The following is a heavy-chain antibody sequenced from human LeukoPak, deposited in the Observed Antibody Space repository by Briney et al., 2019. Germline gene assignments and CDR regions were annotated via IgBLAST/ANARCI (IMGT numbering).Heavy chain of an antibody. D-gene: IGHD2-2*01. V-gene: IGHV1-8*02. CDR3: ARAGYCSSTSCANWFDP. CDR1: GGTFSSYA. CDR2: MNPNSGNT. Sequence: GASVKVSCKASGGTFSSYAISWVRQAPGQGLEWMGWMNPNSGNTGYAQKFQGRVTMTRNTSISTAYMELSSLRSEDTAVYYCARAGYCSSTSCANWFDPWGQGTLVTVSS. J-gene: IGHJ5*02.